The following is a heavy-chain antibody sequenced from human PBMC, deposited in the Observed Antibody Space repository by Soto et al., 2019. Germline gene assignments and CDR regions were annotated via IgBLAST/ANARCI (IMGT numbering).Heavy chain of an antibody. J-gene: IGHJ4*02. D-gene: IGHD2-2*02. V-gene: IGHV3-23*01. CDR1: GFTFSSYP. CDR2: VSNSGGGST. Sequence: EVQLLESGGGLVQPGGSLRLSCAASGFTFSSYPISWVRQAPGKGLEWVSGVSNSGGGSTYYADSVKGRFAISRDDSKNTLYLQMNSLRAEDTAVYYCAKGTLYDFWGQGTLVTVSS. CDR3: AKGTLYDF.